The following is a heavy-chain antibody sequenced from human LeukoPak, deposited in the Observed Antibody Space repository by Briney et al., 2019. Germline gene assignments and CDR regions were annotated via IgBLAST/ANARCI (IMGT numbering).Heavy chain of an antibody. Sequence: PSETLSFTCTASAGSISSYYWSWIRQPPGMGLEWCGIMPYSARTNYNPSLNSRVTTSVDTSNTHFSQQLSPVTAASTAMYYSGRSNYNPSLKSRVTISVDTSKNQFSLKLSSVTAADTAVYYCARTFSESYYYYGMDVWGQGTTVTVSS. V-gene: IGHV4-59*01. CDR2: MPYSART. J-gene: IGHJ6*02. CDR3: GRSNYNPSLKSRVTISVDTSKNQFSLKLSSVTAADTAVYYCARTFSESYYYYGMDV. CDR1: AGSISSYY. D-gene: IGHD3-10*01.